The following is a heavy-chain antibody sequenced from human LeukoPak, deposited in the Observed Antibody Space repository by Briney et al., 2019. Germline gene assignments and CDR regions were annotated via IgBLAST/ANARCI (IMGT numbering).Heavy chain of an antibody. Sequence: GGSLRLSCAASGFTFNDYYMSWIRQAPGKGLEWVSAISGSGGSTYYADSVKGRFTISRDNSKNTLYLQMNSLRAEDTAVYYCAKLYGSGSYSQIDYWGQGTLVTVSS. CDR1: GFTFNDYY. V-gene: IGHV3-23*01. CDR2: ISGSGGST. CDR3: AKLYGSGSYSQIDY. J-gene: IGHJ4*02. D-gene: IGHD3-10*01.